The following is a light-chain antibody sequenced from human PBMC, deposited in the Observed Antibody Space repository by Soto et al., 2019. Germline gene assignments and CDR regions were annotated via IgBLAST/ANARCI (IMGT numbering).Light chain of an antibody. J-gene: IGKJ1*01. CDR2: GAS. Sequence: EIVMTQSLATLSVSPGERATLSCRASQSVSRNLAWYQQKPGQAPRLLIYGASTRATGIPARFSGSGSGTEFTLTISSLQSEDFAVYYCQQYNNWPRTFGQGTKVEIK. V-gene: IGKV3-15*01. CDR1: QSVSRN. CDR3: QQYNNWPRT.